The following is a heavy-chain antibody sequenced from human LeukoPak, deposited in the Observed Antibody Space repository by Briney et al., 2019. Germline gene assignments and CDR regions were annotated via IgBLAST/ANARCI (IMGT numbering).Heavy chain of an antibody. Sequence: GGSLRLSCAASGFTFSSYAMHWVRQAPGKGLEWVAVISYDGSSKYYADSVKGRFTISRDNSKNTLYLQMNSLRAEDTAVYYCASEGKGSSWYTTGSFDYWGQGTLVTVSS. D-gene: IGHD6-13*01. CDR2: ISYDGSSK. CDR1: GFTFSSYA. J-gene: IGHJ4*02. V-gene: IGHV3-30-3*01. CDR3: ASEGKGSSWYTTGSFDY.